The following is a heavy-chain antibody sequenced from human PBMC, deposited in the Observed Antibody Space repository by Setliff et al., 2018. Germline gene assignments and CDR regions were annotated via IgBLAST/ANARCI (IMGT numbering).Heavy chain of an antibody. V-gene: IGHV4-34*01. CDR2: INHSGST. CDR3: ARGQNSYHPGSWGPLYDH. D-gene: IGHD3-10*01. J-gene: IGHJ4*02. CDR1: GGSFSDYY. Sequence: LSLTCGASGGSFSDYYWSWIRQTPGKGLEWIGEINHSGSTKCNPSLKSRVTLSVDTPKNQFSLKLSSVTAADTAVFFCARGQNSYHPGSWGPLYDHWGQGTQVTVSS.